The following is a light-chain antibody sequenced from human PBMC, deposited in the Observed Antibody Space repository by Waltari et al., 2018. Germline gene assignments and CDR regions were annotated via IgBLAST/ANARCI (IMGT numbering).Light chain of an antibody. V-gene: IGKV1-5*03. Sequence: DIQMTQSPSTLSAFVGDRVTLTCRASQSISSWLAWFQQKPGKAPKLLTYKASNLESGVPSRFSGSGSGTEFTLTISGLQPDDFATYYCQQYSSYPHTFGQGTKLEMK. CDR1: QSISSW. J-gene: IGKJ2*01. CDR3: QQYSSYPHT. CDR2: KAS.